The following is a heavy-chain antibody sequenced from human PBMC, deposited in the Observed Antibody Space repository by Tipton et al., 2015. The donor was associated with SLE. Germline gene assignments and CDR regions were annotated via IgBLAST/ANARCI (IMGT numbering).Heavy chain of an antibody. CDR2: INHSGST. J-gene: IGHJ6*02. D-gene: IGHD5-18*01. V-gene: IGHV4-34*01. Sequence: TLSLTCAVYGGSFSGYYWSWIRQPPGKGLEWIGEINHSGSTNYNPSLKSRVTISVDTSKNQFSLKLSSVTAADTAVYYCARGHTAMVGSLYYYGMDVWGQRTTVTASS. CDR1: GGSFSGYY. CDR3: ARGHTAMVGSLYYYGMDV.